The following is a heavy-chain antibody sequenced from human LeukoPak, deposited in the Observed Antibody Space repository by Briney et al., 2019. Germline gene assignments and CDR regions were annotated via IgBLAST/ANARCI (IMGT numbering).Heavy chain of an antibody. V-gene: IGHV3-48*03. CDR2: ISCGGSAI. CDR1: GFTFSTYE. CDR3: ARISAAGF. Sequence: GGSLRLSCAASGFTFSTYEMNWVRQAPGKGLEWLSYISCGGSAIYYADSVKGRFTISRDNAKNALYLQMNSLRAEDTAVYYCARISAAGFWGQRTLVTASS. J-gene: IGHJ4*02. D-gene: IGHD6-13*01.